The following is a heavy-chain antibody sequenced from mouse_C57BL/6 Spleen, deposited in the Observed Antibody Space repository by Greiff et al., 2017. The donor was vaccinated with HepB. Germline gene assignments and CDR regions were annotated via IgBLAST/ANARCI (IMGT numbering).Heavy chain of an antibody. CDR2: TNPTNGRT. Sequence: HVQLQQPGADLVKAGASVKMSCKASGYTFTSYWMHWVKQRLGQGLEWFAETNPTNGRTYYNEKFKSKATLTVDKSSSTAYMLLSGPTFEDAAVYDCARIKKIVATYVDYWGQGTTLTVSS. D-gene: IGHD1-1*01. J-gene: IGHJ2*01. CDR1: GYTFTSYW. CDR3: ARIKKIVATYVDY. V-gene: IGHV1S81*02.